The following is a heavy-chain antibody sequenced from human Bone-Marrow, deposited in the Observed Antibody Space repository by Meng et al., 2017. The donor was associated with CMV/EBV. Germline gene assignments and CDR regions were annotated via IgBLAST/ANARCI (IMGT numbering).Heavy chain of an antibody. D-gene: IGHD5/OR15-5a*01. CDR3: ARDGSTYFYCGMDD. J-gene: IGHJ6*02. V-gene: IGHV4-31*03. CDR1: GGSISSGGYY. Sequence: LRLSCTVSGGSISSGGYYWSWIRQHPGKGLEWIGYIYYSGSTYYNPSLKSRVTISVDTSKNQFSLRLSSVTAADTAVYYCARDGSTYFYCGMDDWGQGTTVAVSS. CDR2: IYYSGST.